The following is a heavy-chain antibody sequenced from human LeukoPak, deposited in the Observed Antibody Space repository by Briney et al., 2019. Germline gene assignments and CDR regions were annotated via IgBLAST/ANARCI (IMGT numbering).Heavy chain of an antibody. V-gene: IGHV1-18*01. Sequence: ASVKVSCKASGYTFTSYGISWVRQAPGQGLERMGWISAYNGNTNYAQKLQGRVTMTTDTSTSTAYMGLRSLRSDDTAVYYCAREAYGGDYFDYWGQGTLVTVSS. CDR3: AREAYGGDYFDY. CDR1: GYTFTSYG. CDR2: ISAYNGNT. J-gene: IGHJ4*02. D-gene: IGHD2-21*01.